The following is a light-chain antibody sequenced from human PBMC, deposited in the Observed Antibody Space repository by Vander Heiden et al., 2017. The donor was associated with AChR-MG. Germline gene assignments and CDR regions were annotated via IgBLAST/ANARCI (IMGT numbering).Light chain of an antibody. Sequence: IQLTQSPASLSASVGDRVTITCRASQSITSYLDWYQHKPGKAPKLLINTASTLQSGVPSRFSGSRSGTEFTLTISSLQPEDFATYFCQQSFSTPRTFGGGTKVEIK. J-gene: IGKJ4*01. V-gene: IGKV1-39*01. CDR1: QSITSY. CDR2: TAS. CDR3: QQSFSTPRT.